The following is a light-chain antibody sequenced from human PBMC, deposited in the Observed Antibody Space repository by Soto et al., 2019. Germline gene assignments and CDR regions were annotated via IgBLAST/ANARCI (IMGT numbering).Light chain of an antibody. CDR2: DTS. Sequence: EIVLTQSPATLSLAPGERATLSCRASQSVSRYLAWYQQKPGQAPRLLIYDTSTRATGIPARFSGSGSGTEFTLTISRLQSEDFAVYYCQQYKNWPPITFGGGTKVDIK. J-gene: IGKJ4*01. CDR3: QQYKNWPPIT. CDR1: QSVSRY. V-gene: IGKV3-15*01.